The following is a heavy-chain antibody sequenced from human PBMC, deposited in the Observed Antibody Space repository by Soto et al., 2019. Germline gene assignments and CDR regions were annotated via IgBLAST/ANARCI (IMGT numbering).Heavy chain of an antibody. J-gene: IGHJ6*02. CDR3: ARIRITIFGVVHLDV. CDR2: ISSSSSYI. D-gene: IGHD3-3*01. V-gene: IGHV3-21*01. CDR1: GFTFSSYS. Sequence: WGSLRLSCAASGFTFSSYSMNWVRQAPGKGLEWVSSISSSSSYIYYADSVKGRFTIPRDNAKNSLYLQMKSMRAEDTAVYYCARIRITIFGVVHLDVWGQGTTVTVSS.